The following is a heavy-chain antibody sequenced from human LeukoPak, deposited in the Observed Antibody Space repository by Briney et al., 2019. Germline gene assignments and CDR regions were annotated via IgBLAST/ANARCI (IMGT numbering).Heavy chain of an antibody. CDR2: MSPNSGNT. CDR3: ARQRDYYDSSGSTHYFDY. Sequence: GASVKVSCKPSGYTFTTYDINWVRQATGQGLEWMGWMSPNSGNTGYAQKFQGRVTITTDESTSTAYMELSSLRSEDTAVYYCARQRDYYDSSGSTHYFDYWGQGTLVTVSS. CDR1: GYTFTTYD. J-gene: IGHJ4*02. V-gene: IGHV1-8*01. D-gene: IGHD3-22*01.